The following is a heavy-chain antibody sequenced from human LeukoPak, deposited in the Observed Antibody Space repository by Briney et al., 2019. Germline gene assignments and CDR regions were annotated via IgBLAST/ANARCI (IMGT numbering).Heavy chain of an antibody. Sequence: GGSLRLSCAASGFTFSGYYMSWLRQAPGKGLEWVSYISSSSSYTNYADSVKGRFTISRDNAKNSLYLQMNSLRAEDTAVYYCARTLYSSSWFDPWGQGTLVTVSS. CDR3: ARTLYSSSWFDP. V-gene: IGHV3-11*06. CDR1: GFTFSGYY. CDR2: ISSSSSYT. J-gene: IGHJ5*02. D-gene: IGHD6-13*01.